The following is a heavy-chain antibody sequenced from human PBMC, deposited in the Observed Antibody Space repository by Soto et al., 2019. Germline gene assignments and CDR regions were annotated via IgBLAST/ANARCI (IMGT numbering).Heavy chain of an antibody. CDR2: VYASGST. V-gene: IGHV4-4*02. J-gene: IGHJ4*02. CDR1: GASISTSNW. Sequence: QVQLQESGPGLVKPSGTLSLTCAVSGASISTSNWWSWVRQPPGKGLEWIREVYASGSTNYNPSLKSRVTISVDKSNNHFSLKVSSVTAADTAIYYCAIETVAGRDYWGQGTLVTVSS. CDR3: AIETVAGRDY. D-gene: IGHD6-19*01.